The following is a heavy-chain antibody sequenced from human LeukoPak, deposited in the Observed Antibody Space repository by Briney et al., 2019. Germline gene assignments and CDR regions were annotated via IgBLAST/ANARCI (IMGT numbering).Heavy chain of an antibody. D-gene: IGHD4-17*01. CDR2: IIPILGIA. CDR3: ALIISIPSYGDYNTHDY. CDR1: GGTFSSYA. V-gene: IGHV1-69*04. J-gene: IGHJ4*02. Sequence: SVKVSCKASGGTFSSYAISWVRQAPGQGLEWMGRIIPILGIANYAQKFQGRVTITADKSTSTAYMELSSLRSADTAVYYCALIISIPSYGDYNTHDYWGQGTLVTVSS.